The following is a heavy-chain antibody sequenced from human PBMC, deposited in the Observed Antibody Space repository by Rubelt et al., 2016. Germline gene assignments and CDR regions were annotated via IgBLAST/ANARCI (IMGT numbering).Heavy chain of an antibody. V-gene: IGHV4-59*12. CDR1: GFTFSSYA. J-gene: IGHJ4*02. CDR2: IFYSGNT. D-gene: IGHD5-18*01. CDR3: ARDDSYGPRD. Sequence: VQLLESGGGLVQPGGSLRLSCAASGFTFSSYAMSWVRQAPGKGLEWIGSIFYSGNTYYNPSLKSRVTISLDTSKHQFSLTPSAVTAADTAVYYCARDDSYGPRDWGQGILVTVSS.